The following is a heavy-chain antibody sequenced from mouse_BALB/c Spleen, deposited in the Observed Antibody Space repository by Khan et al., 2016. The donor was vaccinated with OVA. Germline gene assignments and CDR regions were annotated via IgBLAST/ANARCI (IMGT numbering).Heavy chain of an antibody. CDR3: ARTARIKY. Sequence: EVQLQESGPGLVKPSQSLSLTCTVTGYSITSGYGWNWIRQFPGNKLEWMGYISYNGSSNYNPHLKSRISITRDTSKNQFFLQFNSVTTEDTATYYCARTARIKYWGQGTTLTVSS. D-gene: IGHD1-2*01. CDR1: GYSITSGYG. CDR2: ISYNGSS. V-gene: IGHV3-2*02. J-gene: IGHJ2*01.